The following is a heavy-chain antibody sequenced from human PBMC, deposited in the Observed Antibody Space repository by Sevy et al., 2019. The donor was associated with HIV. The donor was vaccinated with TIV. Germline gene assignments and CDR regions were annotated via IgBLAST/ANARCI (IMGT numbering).Heavy chain of an antibody. CDR3: VGCSSISCHQGWFAP. D-gene: IGHD2-2*01. CDR1: GFTFSTSS. CDR2: VSSSSSCI. V-gene: IGHV3-21*01. Sequence: GGSLRLSCAAPGFTFSTSSMSWVRQAPGKGLEWVSSVSSSSSCIYYADSVKGRFTISLDNAKNSLCLQMNSLRAEDMAVYFCVGCSSISCHQGWFAPWDQGNLVTVSS. J-gene: IGHJ5*02.